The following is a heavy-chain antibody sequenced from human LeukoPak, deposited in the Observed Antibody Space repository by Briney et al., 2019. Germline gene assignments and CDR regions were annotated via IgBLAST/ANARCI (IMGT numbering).Heavy chain of an antibody. J-gene: IGHJ5*02. CDR3: AIEEEGSGYSLNWFDP. V-gene: IGHV1-2*02. Sequence: ASVKVSCKASGYTFTCYYMHWVRQAPGQGLEWMGWINPNSGGTNYAQKFQGRVTMTRDTSISTAYMELSRLRSDDMAVYYCAIEEEGSGYSLNWFDPWGQGTLVTVSS. CDR1: GYTFTCYY. D-gene: IGHD3-22*01. CDR2: INPNSGGT.